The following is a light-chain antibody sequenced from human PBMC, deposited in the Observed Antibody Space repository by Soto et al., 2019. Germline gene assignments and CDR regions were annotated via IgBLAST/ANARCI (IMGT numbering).Light chain of an antibody. Sequence: QSVLTQPPSASGTPGQRVTISCSGSSSNIGSNTVNWYQQLPGTAPQLLIYSNNQRPSGVPDRFSGSKSGTSASLAISGLQSEYEADYYCAAWDDSLNGVVFGGGTELTVL. CDR1: SSNIGSNT. CDR2: SNN. V-gene: IGLV1-44*01. CDR3: AAWDDSLNGVV. J-gene: IGLJ2*01.